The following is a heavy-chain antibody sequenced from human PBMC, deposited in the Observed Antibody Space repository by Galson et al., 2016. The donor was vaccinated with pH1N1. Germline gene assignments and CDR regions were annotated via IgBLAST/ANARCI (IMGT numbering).Heavy chain of an antibody. V-gene: IGHV3-9*01. D-gene: IGHD5-18*01. CDR3: AKGRGGYTYGYIDY. Sequence: LRLSCAASGFTFEDYAMHWVRRVPGKGLEWVSGISWNSGNLDYADAVKGRFTISRDNAKNSLYLQMNSLRAEDTALYYCAKGRGGYTYGYIDYWGQGTLVTVSS. CDR1: GFTFEDYA. CDR2: ISWNSGNL. J-gene: IGHJ4*02.